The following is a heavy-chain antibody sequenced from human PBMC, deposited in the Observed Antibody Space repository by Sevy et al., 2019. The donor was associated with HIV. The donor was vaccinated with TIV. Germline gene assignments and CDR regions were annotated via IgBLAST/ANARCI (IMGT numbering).Heavy chain of an antibody. CDR1: GFTFSSYG. Sequence: GGSLRLSCAASGFTFSSYGMHWVLQAPGKGLEWVAVISYDGGNKYYADSVKGRFTISRDNSKNTLFLQMNSLRAEDTAVYHCAKVRAGISDGFMAPPDYWGQGTLVTVSS. J-gene: IGHJ4*02. CDR3: AKVRAGISDGFMAPPDY. D-gene: IGHD6-19*01. CDR2: ISYDGGNK. V-gene: IGHV3-30*18.